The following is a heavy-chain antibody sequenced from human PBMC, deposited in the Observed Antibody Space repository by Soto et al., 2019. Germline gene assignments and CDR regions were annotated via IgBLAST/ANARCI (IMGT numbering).Heavy chain of an antibody. CDR2: ISYDGSNK. D-gene: IGHD6-19*01. CDR1: GFTFSSYA. CDR3: ARGSSGTFDP. V-gene: IGHV3-30-3*01. Sequence: VQLVESGGGLVKPGRSLRLSCAASGFTFSSYAMHWVRQAPGKGLEWVAVISYDGSNKYYADSVKGRFTISRDNSKNTLYLQMNSLRAEDTAVYYCARGSSGTFDPWGQGTLVTVSS. J-gene: IGHJ5*02.